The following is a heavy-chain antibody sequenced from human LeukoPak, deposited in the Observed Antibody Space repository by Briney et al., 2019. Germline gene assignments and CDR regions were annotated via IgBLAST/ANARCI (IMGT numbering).Heavy chain of an antibody. J-gene: IGHJ6*04. CDR2: IQYDGSNE. D-gene: IGHD3-10*02. V-gene: IGHV3-30*02. CDR1: GFTFSSYG. CDR3: AELGITMIGGV. Sequence: GGSLRLSCAASGFTFSSYGMHWVRQAPGKGLEWVAYIQYDGSNEQYADSVKGRFTISRDNAKNSLYLQMNSLRAEDTAVYYCAELGITMIGGVWGKGTTVTISS.